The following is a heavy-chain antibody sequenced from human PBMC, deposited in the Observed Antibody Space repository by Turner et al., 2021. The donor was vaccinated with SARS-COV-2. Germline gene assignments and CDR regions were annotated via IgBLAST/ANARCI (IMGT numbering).Heavy chain of an antibody. D-gene: IGHD3-10*01. J-gene: IGHJ4*02. V-gene: IGHV3-21*02. CDR2: INSGSSYI. CDR3: TRSRDYYGSGTYYNYDY. CDR1: GFPFSSYR. Sequence: VQLVESGGGLVKPGGSLRLSCAASGFPFSSYRMNWVRQAPEKGLEWVASINSGSSYIYYADSLKGRVTISRDNTKRSLFLQMNSLRVEDTAVYYCTRSRDYYGSGTYYNYDYWGQGTLVTVSS.